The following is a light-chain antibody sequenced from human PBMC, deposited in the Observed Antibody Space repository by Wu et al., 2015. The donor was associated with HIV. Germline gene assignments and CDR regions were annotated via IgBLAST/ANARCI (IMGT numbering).Light chain of an antibody. J-gene: IGKJ2*01. CDR3: QQSYRTPYT. CDR1: QSISSY. CDR2: AAS. Sequence: DIQMTQSPFSLSASVGDRVTITCRASQSISSYLNWYQQKPGKPPKLLIYAASSLQSGVPSRFSGSGSGTDFTLTISSLQPEDFATYYCQQSYRTPYTFGQGTKLEIK. V-gene: IGKV1-39*01.